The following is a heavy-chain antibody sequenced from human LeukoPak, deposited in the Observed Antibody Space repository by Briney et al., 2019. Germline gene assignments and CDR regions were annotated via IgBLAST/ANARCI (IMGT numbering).Heavy chain of an antibody. J-gene: IGHJ4*02. CDR2: ISWNSGSI. D-gene: IGHD3-10*01. V-gene: IGHV3-9*01. CDR1: GFTFDDYA. Sequence: PGGSLRLSCVASGFTFDDYAMHWVRQAPGKGLEWVSGISWNSGSIGYADSVKGRFTISRDNAKNSLYLQMNSLRAEDTALYYCAKDGGRFGELSHPDYWGQGTLVTVSS. CDR3: AKDGGRFGELSHPDY.